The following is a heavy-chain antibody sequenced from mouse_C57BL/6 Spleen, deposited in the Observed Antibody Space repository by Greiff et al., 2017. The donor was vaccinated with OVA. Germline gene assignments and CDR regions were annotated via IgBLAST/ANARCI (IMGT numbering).Heavy chain of an antibody. Sequence: VPLVASVPCLVQPSHSLSITCTVSCFSFTSYCVHWVRHSPGQVLAWLGVIWSGGSTDYNAAFISRLSISKDNSKSQVFFKMNSLQADDTAIYYCARTGYGSSPFDYWGQGTTLTVSS. CDR3: ARTGYGSSPFDY. CDR2: IWSGGST. CDR1: CFSFTSYC. J-gene: IGHJ2*01. D-gene: IGHD1-1*01. V-gene: IGHV2-2*01.